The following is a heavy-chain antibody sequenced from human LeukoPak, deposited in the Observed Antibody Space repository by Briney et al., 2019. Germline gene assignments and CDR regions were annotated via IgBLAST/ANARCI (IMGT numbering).Heavy chain of an antibody. Sequence: GGSLRLSCAASGFTFSSYAMHWVRQAPGRGLEWAAVISYDGSNKFYADSVKGRFTISRDNSKNTLFLQMNSLRAEDTAVYYCARDRSQRAYSYGPDGEWGQGTLVTVSS. V-gene: IGHV3-30*01. CDR2: ISYDGSNK. CDR3: ARDRSQRAYSYGPDGE. J-gene: IGHJ4*02. D-gene: IGHD5-18*01. CDR1: GFTFSSYA.